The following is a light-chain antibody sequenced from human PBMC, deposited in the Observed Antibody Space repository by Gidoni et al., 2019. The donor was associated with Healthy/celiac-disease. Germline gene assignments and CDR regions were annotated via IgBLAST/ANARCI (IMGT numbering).Light chain of an antibody. CDR3: QQDNSYSIT. CDR2: KAS. J-gene: IGKJ5*01. V-gene: IGKV1-5*03. CDR1: QSISSW. Sequence: DIQMTQSPSTLSASVGDRVTITCPASQSISSWLAWYQQKPGKAPKLLIYKASSLERGVPSRFSGRGAGTEFTRTISSLQPDDCATYYCQQDNSYSITFGQGTRLEIK.